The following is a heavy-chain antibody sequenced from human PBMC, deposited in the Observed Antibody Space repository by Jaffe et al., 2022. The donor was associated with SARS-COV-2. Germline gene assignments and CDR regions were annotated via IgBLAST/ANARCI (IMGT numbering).Heavy chain of an antibody. CDR2: INPSAGTT. CDR3: ARENYYDSSGYYSGGYFDS. CDR1: GYTFTSYY. V-gene: IGHV1-46*01. Sequence: QVQLVQSGAEVKKPGASVKVSCQTSGYTFTSYYIQWVRQAPGQGLEWMGKINPSAGTTSYAQKFQGRVTMTKDTSTSTVYMELSSLRSEDTAFYYCARENYYDSSGYYSGGYFDSWGQGTLVTVSS. J-gene: IGHJ4*02. D-gene: IGHD3-22*01.